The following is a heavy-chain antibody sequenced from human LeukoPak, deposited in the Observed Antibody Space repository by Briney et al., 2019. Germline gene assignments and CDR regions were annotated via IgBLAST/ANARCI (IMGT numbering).Heavy chain of an antibody. CDR1: GFTFSSYG. Sequence: GGSLRLSCAASGFTFSSYGMHWVRQAPGKGLEWVAVISYDGSNKYYADSVKGRFTISRDNSKNTLYLQMNSLRAEDTAVYYCATSDIVVVPAAMGVYWGQGTLVTVSS. J-gene: IGHJ4*02. CDR3: ATSDIVVVPAAMGVY. D-gene: IGHD2-2*01. CDR2: ISYDGSNK. V-gene: IGHV3-30*03.